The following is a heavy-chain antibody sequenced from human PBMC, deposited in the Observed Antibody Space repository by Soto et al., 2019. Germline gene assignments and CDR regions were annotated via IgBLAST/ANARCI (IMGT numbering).Heavy chain of an antibody. D-gene: IGHD2-15*01. Sequence: QVQLVQSGAEVKKPGSSVKVSCKASGGTFSSYAISWVRQAPGQGLEWMGGIIPIFGTANYAQKFQGRVRITADKSTSTAYMELSSLRSEDTAVYYCARDLGYCSGGSCYQTDAFDIWGQGTMVTVSS. CDR1: GGTFSSYA. V-gene: IGHV1-69*06. CDR3: ARDLGYCSGGSCYQTDAFDI. J-gene: IGHJ3*02. CDR2: IIPIFGTA.